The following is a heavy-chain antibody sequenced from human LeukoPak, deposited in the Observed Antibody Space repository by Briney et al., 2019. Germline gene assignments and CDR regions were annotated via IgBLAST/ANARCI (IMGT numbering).Heavy chain of an antibody. D-gene: IGHD3-22*01. CDR3: AREGYDSSGYPRLLDY. CDR1: GLTVSSNY. J-gene: IGHJ4*02. Sequence: GSLRLSCAASGLTVSSNYITWVRQPPGKGLEWVSVLHAAGGTYYADSVKGRFTISRHISKNTVYLQMNSLRAEDTAVYYCAREGYDSSGYPRLLDYWGQGTLVTVSS. V-gene: IGHV3-53*04. CDR2: LHAAGGT.